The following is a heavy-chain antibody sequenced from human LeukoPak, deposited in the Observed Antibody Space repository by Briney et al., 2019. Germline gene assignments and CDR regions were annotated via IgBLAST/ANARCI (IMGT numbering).Heavy chain of an antibody. Sequence: GGSLRLSCAASGFSFSSYATSWVRQAPGKGLEWVSAIVGSGGNMYYADSVKGRFTISRDNFKSTLYLQMNSLRAEDTAVYYCAKGLTWDSTSCSDWGQGTLVTVSS. D-gene: IGHD2-2*01. CDR3: AKGLTWDSTSCSD. V-gene: IGHV3-23*01. CDR1: GFSFSSYA. J-gene: IGHJ4*02. CDR2: IVGSGGNM.